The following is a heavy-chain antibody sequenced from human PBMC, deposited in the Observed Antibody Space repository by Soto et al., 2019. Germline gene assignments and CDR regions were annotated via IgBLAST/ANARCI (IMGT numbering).Heavy chain of an antibody. J-gene: IGHJ4*02. CDR3: SGGSSHHQSSFDY. CDR2: IWYDGSNK. V-gene: IGHV3-33*01. Sequence: PGGSLRLSCAASGFTFSSYGMHWVRQAPGKGLEWVAVIWYDGSNKYYADSVKGRFTISRDNSKNTLYLQMNSLRAEDTAVYYCSGGSSHHQSSFDYWGQGTLVTVSS. CDR1: GFTFSSYG.